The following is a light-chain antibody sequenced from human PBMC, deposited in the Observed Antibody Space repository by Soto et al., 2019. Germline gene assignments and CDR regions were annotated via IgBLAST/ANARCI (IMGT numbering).Light chain of an antibody. CDR1: QSNSRY. CDR3: QQSYSTPIT. J-gene: IGKJ5*01. Sequence: DIQVNLSPHSLSPSAGDRLTITCLASQSNSRYLIRHQQKPGKAPKLLIYATSSLQSGVPSRFSGSGSGTDFTLTISSLQPEDFATYYCQQSYSTPITFGQGTRLEIK. V-gene: IGKV1-39*01. CDR2: ATS.